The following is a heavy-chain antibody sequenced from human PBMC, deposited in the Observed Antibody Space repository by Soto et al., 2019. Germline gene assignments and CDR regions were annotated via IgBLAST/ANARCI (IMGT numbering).Heavy chain of an antibody. J-gene: IGHJ4*02. CDR1: GYTFTSYG. Sequence: QVQLVQSGAEVKKPGASVKVSCKPSGYTFTSYGITWVRQAPGQGLEWMGWISAYNGNTNYAQKFQGRVTMTTDTSTSTAYRGRRSLGSDDTAVYYCASGWFGEFVYQFDYWGQGTLVTVSS. D-gene: IGHD3-10*01. CDR2: ISAYNGNT. V-gene: IGHV1-18*01. CDR3: ASGWFGEFVYQFDY.